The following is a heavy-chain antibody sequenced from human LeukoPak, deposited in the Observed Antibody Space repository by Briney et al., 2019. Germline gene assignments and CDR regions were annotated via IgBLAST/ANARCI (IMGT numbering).Heavy chain of an antibody. J-gene: IGHJ6*02. V-gene: IGHV3-23*01. CDR1: GFTFSSYS. CDR3: ASRWYSSSWYYYYGMDV. CDR2: ISGSGGST. D-gene: IGHD6-13*01. Sequence: GGSLRLSCAASGFTFSSYSMNWVRQAPGKGLEWVSAISGSGGSTYYADSVKGRFTISRDNSKNTLYLQMNSLRAEDTAVYYCASRWYSSSWYYYYGMDVWGQGTTVTVSS.